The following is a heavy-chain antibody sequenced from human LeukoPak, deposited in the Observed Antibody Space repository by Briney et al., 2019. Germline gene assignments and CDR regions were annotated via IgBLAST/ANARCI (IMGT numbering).Heavy chain of an antibody. V-gene: IGHV4-4*07. CDR1: GDFISTYY. Sequence: SETLSFTCTVSGDFISTYYWSWIRQPAGKGLEWIGRIFTSGSANYNPSLKSRVTMSVDTSKNQFSMRLSSLTAADTAVYYCARGSTLSSSSDSHDYWGQGTLVIVSS. D-gene: IGHD6-6*01. J-gene: IGHJ4*02. CDR2: IFTSGSA. CDR3: ARGSTLSSSSDSHDY.